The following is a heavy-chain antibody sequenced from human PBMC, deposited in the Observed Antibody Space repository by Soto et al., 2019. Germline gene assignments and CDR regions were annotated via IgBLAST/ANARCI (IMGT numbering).Heavy chain of an antibody. J-gene: IGHJ6*03. CDR2: ISGSGGST. V-gene: IGHV3-23*01. CDR3: ARVKQQLVRGGMDV. Sequence: PGGSLRLSCAASGFTFSSYAMSWVRQAPGKGLEWVSAISGSGGSTYYADSVKGRFTISRDNAKDTLYLQMNSLRAEDTAVYYCARVKQQLVRGGMDVWGKGTTVTVSS. CDR1: GFTFSSYA. D-gene: IGHD6-13*01.